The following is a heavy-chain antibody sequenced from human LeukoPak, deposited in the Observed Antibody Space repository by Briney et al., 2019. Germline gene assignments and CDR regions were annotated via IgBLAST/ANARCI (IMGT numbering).Heavy chain of an antibody. D-gene: IGHD3-10*01. CDR2: INHSGST. CDR3: ARGRYGSGTYFFDY. J-gene: IGHJ4*02. V-gene: IGHV4-34*01. CDR1: GGSFSGYY. Sequence: PSETLSPTCAVYGGSFSGYYWSWIRQPPGKGLEWIGEINHSGSTNYNPSLKGRVTISVDTSKNQFSLRLSSVTAADTAVYYCARGRYGSGTYFFDYWGQGTLVTVSS.